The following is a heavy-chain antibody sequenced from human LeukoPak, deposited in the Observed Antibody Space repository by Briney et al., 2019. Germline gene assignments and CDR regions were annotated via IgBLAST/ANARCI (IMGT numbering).Heavy chain of an antibody. CDR3: AREGRYCSGGSCYSGGFDI. Sequence: PGGSLRLSCAASGFTFSNYWMNWVRQAPGKGLQWVANIKQDGSEKDYVDSVKGRFTISRDNAKNSLYPQMNSLRAEDTAVYYCAREGRYCSGGSCYSGGFDIWGQGTMVTVSS. V-gene: IGHV3-7*05. J-gene: IGHJ3*02. CDR2: IKQDGSEK. D-gene: IGHD2-15*01. CDR1: GFTFSNYW.